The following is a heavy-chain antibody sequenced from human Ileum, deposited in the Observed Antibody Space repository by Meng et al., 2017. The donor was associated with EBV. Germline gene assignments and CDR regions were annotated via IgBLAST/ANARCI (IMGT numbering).Heavy chain of an antibody. CDR3: ASSDYYRSDY. V-gene: IGHV4-4*02. CDR2: TSHSGST. J-gene: IGHJ4*02. CDR1: GGSISRSGW. Sequence: QVQLQEPGPGLVKPAETLSLTCAVSGGSISRSGWWSWVRQPPGKGLEWIGETSHSGSTNYSPSLKSRVTISLDKSKNQLSLKLNSVTAADTAVYYCASSDYYRSDYWGQGTLVTVSS. D-gene: IGHD3-22*01.